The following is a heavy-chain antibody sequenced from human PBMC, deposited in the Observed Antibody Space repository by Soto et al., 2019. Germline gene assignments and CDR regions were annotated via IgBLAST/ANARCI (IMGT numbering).Heavy chain of an antibody. CDR1: GFSLGPYG. Sequence: QLLQSGGGLVQPGGSLRLSCAVSGFSLGPYGVTWVRQTPEKGLEWVTGFSGGSGAIFYADSVRGRFTISRDSSTAYLKMNILGPEDTAVYFCARWNGFGDSWGQGSLVTVSS. D-gene: IGHD1-1*01. V-gene: IGHV3-23*01. CDR3: ARWNGFGDS. J-gene: IGHJ4*02. CDR2: FSGGSGAI.